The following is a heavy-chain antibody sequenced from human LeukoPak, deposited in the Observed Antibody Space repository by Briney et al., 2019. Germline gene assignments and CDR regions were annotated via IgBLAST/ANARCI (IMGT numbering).Heavy chain of an antibody. CDR1: RGSISSSSYF. CDR3: AKGWSGTNPFDS. CDR2: IYFGGRT. D-gene: IGHD3-3*01. Sequence: SETLSLTCTVSRGSISSSSYFWGWVRQSPIHGLEWIGNIYFGGRTYYNPSLNSRVTISVETSKNQFSLKLTSVTAADTAVYLCAKGWSGTNPFDSWGRGTLGTLSS. J-gene: IGHJ4*02. V-gene: IGHV4-39*01.